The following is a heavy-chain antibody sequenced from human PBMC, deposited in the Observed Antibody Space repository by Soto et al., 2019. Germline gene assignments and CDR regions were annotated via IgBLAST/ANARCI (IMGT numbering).Heavy chain of an antibody. CDR2: IYYSGST. V-gene: IGHV4-39*07. Sequence: SSETLSLTCTVSGGSISSSSYYWGWIRQPPGKGLEWIGSIYYSGSTYYNPSLKSRVTISVDTSKNQFSLKLSSVTAADTAVYYCARVFSDSSSFFDPWGQGTLVTVSS. D-gene: IGHD6-13*01. CDR1: GGSISSSSYY. J-gene: IGHJ5*02. CDR3: ARVFSDSSSFFDP.